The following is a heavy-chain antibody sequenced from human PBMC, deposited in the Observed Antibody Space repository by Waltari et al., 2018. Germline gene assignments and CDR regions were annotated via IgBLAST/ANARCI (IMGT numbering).Heavy chain of an antibody. CDR1: GLSFDKA. CDR3: GKDIVAGGMDV. V-gene: IGHV3-9*01. CDR2: IYWSSNRI. Sequence: DVQLVESGGGLVQPGRSLRISCVASGLSFDKAMHWVRQVPGKGLEWVAGIYWSSNRIDYADSVRGRFTISRDNAKNSLYLQMNSLRIEDTALYYCGKDIVAGGMDVWGQGTTVTVSS. J-gene: IGHJ6*02.